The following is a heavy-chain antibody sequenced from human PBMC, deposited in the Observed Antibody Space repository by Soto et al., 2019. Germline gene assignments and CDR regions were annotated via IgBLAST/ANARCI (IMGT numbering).Heavy chain of an antibody. CDR2: IYPSDSDT. CDR3: ARGGVSTRTFDY. D-gene: IGHD1-1*01. Sequence: RGESLKISCKGSGYNFAGYWIAWVRQMPGKGLELMGIIYPSDSDTRYRPSFQGQVTISADKSISSAYLQWSSLRASDTAMYYCARGGVSTRTFDYWGQGTPVTVSS. J-gene: IGHJ4*02. V-gene: IGHV5-51*01. CDR1: GYNFAGYW.